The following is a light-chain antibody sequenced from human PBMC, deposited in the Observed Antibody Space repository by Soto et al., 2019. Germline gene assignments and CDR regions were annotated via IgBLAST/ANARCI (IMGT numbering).Light chain of an antibody. CDR1: QSVSSGY. Sequence: EIVLTQSPGTLSLSPGERATLSCRASQSVSSGYLAWYQQKPGQAPRLLIYGASSRATGIPDRFSGSGSGTHFTLTISRLEPEALAVYYCQQYCSSAWTFGQGTKVAIQ. CDR3: QQYCSSAWT. J-gene: IGKJ1*01. V-gene: IGKV3-20*01. CDR2: GAS.